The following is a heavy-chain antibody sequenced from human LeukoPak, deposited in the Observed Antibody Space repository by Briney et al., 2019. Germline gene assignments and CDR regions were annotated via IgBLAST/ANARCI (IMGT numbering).Heavy chain of an antibody. CDR2: VYYTGST. J-gene: IGHJ5*02. D-gene: IGHD2-15*01. V-gene: IGHV4-39*07. CDR3: ARWDRSGGSCYQGPSGWFDP. CDR1: GGSISSALYH. Sequence: PSETLSLTCTVSGGSISSALYHWGWIRQPPGKNLEWLGSVYYTGSTHNNPSLKSRVTISVDTSKNQFSLKLSSVTAADTAAYYCARWDRSGGSCYQGPSGWFDPWGQGTLVTVSS.